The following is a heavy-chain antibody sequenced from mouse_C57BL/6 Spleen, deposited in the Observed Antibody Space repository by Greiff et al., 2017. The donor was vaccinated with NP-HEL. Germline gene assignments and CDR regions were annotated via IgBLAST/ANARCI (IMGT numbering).Heavy chain of an antibody. V-gene: IGHV1-63*01. Sequence: VQLQQSGAELVRPGTSVKMSCKASGYTFTNYWIGWAKQRPGHGLEWIGDIYPGGGYTNYNEKFKGKATLTADKSSSTAYMQFSSLTSEDSAIYYCARKPTGKGDYFDYWGQGTTLTVSS. D-gene: IGHD4-1*01. CDR1: GYTFTNYW. J-gene: IGHJ2*01. CDR3: ARKPTGKGDYFDY. CDR2: IYPGGGYT.